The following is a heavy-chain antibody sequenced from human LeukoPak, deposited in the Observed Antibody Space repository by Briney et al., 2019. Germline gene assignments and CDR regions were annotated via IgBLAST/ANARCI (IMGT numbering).Heavy chain of an antibody. J-gene: IGHJ4*02. D-gene: IGHD3-10*01. CDR3: AKDFGSGSYYDY. Sequence: PGGSLRLSCAASGFTFGNYAMSWVRLAPGKGLEWVSTISGNGGSTYNADSVKGRFTISRDNSKNTLYLQMNSLRAEDTAVYYCAKDFGSGSYYDYWGQGTLVTVSS. V-gene: IGHV3-23*01. CDR2: ISGNGGST. CDR1: GFTFGNYA.